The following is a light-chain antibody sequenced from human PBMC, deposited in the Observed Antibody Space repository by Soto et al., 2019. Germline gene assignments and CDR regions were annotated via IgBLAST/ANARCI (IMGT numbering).Light chain of an antibody. CDR2: AAS. Sequence: DIQMTQSPSSLSAYVGGIFSITCRASQSISTHLSWYQQKPGKAPKLLIYAASTLQSGVPSRFSGSGSGTDFTLTSSSLQPEDFAVYYGQQYNNWPPTFGQGTKVEIK. V-gene: IGKV1-17*01. J-gene: IGKJ1*01. CDR1: QSISTH. CDR3: QQYNNWPPT.